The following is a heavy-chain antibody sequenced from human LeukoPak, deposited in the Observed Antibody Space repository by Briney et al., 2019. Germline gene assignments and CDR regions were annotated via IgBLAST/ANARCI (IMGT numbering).Heavy chain of an antibody. V-gene: IGHV3-74*01. Sequence: PGGSLRLSCAASGFTFSSYWMHWVRQAPGKGLVWVSRINSDGSSTSYADSVKGRSTISRDNAKNTLYLQMNSLRAEDTAVYYCARDTRYCTNGVCYYYYYMDVWGKGTTVTVSS. D-gene: IGHD2-8*01. CDR1: GFTFSSYW. J-gene: IGHJ6*03. CDR2: INSDGSST. CDR3: ARDTRYCTNGVCYYYYYMDV.